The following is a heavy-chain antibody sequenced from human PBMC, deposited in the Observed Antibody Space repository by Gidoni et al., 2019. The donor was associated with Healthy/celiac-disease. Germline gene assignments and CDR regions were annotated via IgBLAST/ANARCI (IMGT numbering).Heavy chain of an antibody. J-gene: IGHJ4*02. V-gene: IGHV3-48*02. CDR3: ARGYCSGGSCYGLDY. CDR1: GFTFSSYS. Sequence: EVQLVESGGGLVQPGGSLRLPCAAPGFTFSSYSMNWVRQAPGKGLEWVSYISSSSSTIYYADSVKGRFTISRDNAKNSLYLQMNSLRDEDTAVYYCARGYCSGGSCYGLDYWGQGTLVTVSS. CDR2: ISSSSSTI. D-gene: IGHD2-15*01.